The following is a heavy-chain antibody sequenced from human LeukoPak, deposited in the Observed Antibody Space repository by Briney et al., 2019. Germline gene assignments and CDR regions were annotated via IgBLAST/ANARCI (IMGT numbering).Heavy chain of an antibody. J-gene: IGHJ6*03. CDR2: INPNSGGT. V-gene: IGHV1-2*02. CDR3: AREVDTAMVTVTFYYYYYMDV. Sequence: ASVKVSCKASGYTFTGYYMHWVRQAPGQGLEWMGWINPNSGGTNYAQKFQGRVTMTRDTSISTAYMELSRLRSDDTAVYYCAREVDTAMVTVTFYYYYYMDVWGKGTTVTVSS. CDR1: GYTFTGYY. D-gene: IGHD5-18*01.